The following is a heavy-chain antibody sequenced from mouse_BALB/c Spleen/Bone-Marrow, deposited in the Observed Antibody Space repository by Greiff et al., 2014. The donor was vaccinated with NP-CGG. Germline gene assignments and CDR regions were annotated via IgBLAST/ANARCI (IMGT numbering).Heavy chain of an antibody. V-gene: IGHV1-80*01. CDR3: ARGGRLTGYYFDY. CDR2: IYPGDGDT. D-gene: IGHD4-1*01. Sequence: QFQHPQPGPDLVMPWSSVKSSCDSSVHAFSSYWMNWVKQRPGQGLEWIGQIYPGDGDTNYNGNFKDKATLTTDKSSTTAYMQLSSLTSEDSAVYFCARGGRLTGYYFDYWGQGTTLTVSS. J-gene: IGHJ2*01. CDR1: VHAFSSYW.